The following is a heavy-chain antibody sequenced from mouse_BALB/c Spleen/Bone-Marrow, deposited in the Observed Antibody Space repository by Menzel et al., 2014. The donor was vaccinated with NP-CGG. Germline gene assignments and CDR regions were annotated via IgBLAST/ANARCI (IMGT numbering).Heavy chain of an antibody. CDR1: GYAFTNYL. D-gene: IGHD2-2*01. Sequence: QVQLQQSGAELVRPGTSVKVSCKASGYAFTNYLIEWVEQRPGQGLEWIGVINPGSGSSNYNENFKGKATLTADRSSSTAYMLLNSLTSDDSAVYFCARSRGYDVGPFAFWGQGTLVTVSA. CDR3: ARSRGYDVGPFAF. J-gene: IGHJ3*01. V-gene: IGHV1-54*01. CDR2: INPGSGSS.